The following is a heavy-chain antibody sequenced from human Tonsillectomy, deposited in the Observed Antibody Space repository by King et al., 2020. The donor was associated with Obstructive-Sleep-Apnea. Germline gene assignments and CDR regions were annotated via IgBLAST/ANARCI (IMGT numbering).Heavy chain of an antibody. CDR2: IYWDDDK. D-gene: IGHD3-3*01. CDR1: GFSLNTTGMG. Sequence: ITLKESGPTLVEPSQTLTLTCTFSGFSLNTTGMGVGWIRQPPGKALEWLALIYWDDDKRYSPSLESRLTITKDTSKNQVVLTMTNMDPVDTATYFCTREWFGGPLAKFYFDFWGQGILVTVSS. CDR3: TREWFGGPLAKFYFDF. V-gene: IGHV2-5*02. J-gene: IGHJ4*02.